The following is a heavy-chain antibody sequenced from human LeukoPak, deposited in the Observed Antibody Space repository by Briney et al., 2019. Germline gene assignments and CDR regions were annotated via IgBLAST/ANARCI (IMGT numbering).Heavy chain of an antibody. J-gene: IGHJ5*02. CDR2: VSPYTQNT. V-gene: IGHV1-18*01. D-gene: IGHD2-15*01. CDR1: GYNFSNFG. CDR3: ARDEDIPTYPNWIDT. Sequence: ASVTVSCKASGYNFSNFGISWLRQAPGQGLEWMGWVSPYTQNTNFAQKFQGRVTLTADISTNIAYMELRSLRSDDTAVYYCARDEDIPTYPNWIDTWGQGTLVTVSS.